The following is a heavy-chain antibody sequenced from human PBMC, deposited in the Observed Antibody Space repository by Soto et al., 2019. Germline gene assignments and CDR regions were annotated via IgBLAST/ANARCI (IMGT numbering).Heavy chain of an antibody. V-gene: IGHV4-4*07. J-gene: IGHJ5*02. CDR1: GASITSYY. CDR3: ARGAAGTGWFDP. Sequence: QVQLQESGPGLVKPSETLSLTCTVSGASITSYYWHWIRQPAGKGLEWIGRIYISGNTDYNPSLQSRVTMSIDSSKNQFSLKLRPLTAADTATYYCARGAAGTGWFDPWGPGTLV. CDR2: IYISGNT. D-gene: IGHD6-13*01.